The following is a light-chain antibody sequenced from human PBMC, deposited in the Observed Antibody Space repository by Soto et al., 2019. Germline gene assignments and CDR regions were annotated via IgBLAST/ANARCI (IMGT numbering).Light chain of an antibody. V-gene: IGLV2-11*01. Sequence: QSVLTQPRSVSGSPGQSVTISCTGTDSDIGGSNHVSWYQHHPDKAPKVIIYAVTKRPSGVPGRFSGSKSGNTASLTISGLQAEDGADYYCCSYADSHTVVFGTGTRSPS. J-gene: IGLJ1*01. CDR2: AVT. CDR1: DSDIGGSNH. CDR3: CSYADSHTVV.